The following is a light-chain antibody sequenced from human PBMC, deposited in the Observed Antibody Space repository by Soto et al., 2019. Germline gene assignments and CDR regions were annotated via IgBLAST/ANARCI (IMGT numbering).Light chain of an antibody. CDR1: QRVXYV. CDR2: DAS. J-gene: IGKJ1*01. Sequence: IRMTQCPSSLSASVGDSVTISCRANQRVXYVLVWCQQEPGKAPKVLXDDASTLESGVPSRLRGSGSGTEFTLTISSLQPDDFANYYCQQYKTYSWTFGQGTKVDIK. CDR3: QQYKTYSWT. V-gene: IGKV1-5*01.